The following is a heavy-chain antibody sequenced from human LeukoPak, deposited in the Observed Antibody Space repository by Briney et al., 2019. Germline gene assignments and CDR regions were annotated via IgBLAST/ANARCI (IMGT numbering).Heavy chain of an antibody. V-gene: IGHV3-74*01. CDR2: IKSEGSTI. CDR1: GITFSTYW. J-gene: IGHJ4*02. CDR3: ARISSDSISYYDH. D-gene: IGHD3-22*01. Sequence: GGPLRLSCAGSGITFSTYWMHWVPQAPGKGLVWVSRIKSEGSTISYADSVKGRFTISRDNAKNTLFLQMNSLRAEDTAVYYCARISSDSISYYDHWGQGTLVTVSS.